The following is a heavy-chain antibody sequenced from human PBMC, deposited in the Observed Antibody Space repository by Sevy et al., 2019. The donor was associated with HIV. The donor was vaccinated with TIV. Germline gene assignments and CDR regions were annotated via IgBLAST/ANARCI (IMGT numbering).Heavy chain of an antibody. CDR1: GLPFSSYA. CDR2: ISGSGGGP. D-gene: IGHD2-2*01. J-gene: IGHJ3*02. Sequence: GGCLRLYCAASGLPFSSYAMNWVRQAPGKGLEWVSAISGSGGGPYYADSVKGRFTISRDNSKNTRYLQMNSLRSEDTAIYYCAKDRVAVVGDAFDSWGQGTMVTVSS. CDR3: AKDRVAVVGDAFDS. V-gene: IGHV3-23*01.